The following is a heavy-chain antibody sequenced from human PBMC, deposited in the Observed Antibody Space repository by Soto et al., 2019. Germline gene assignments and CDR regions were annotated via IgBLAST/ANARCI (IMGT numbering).Heavy chain of an antibody. D-gene: IGHD3-16*01. V-gene: IGHV4-4*07. CDR1: GGSISTYS. CDR3: AKDDSGAADI. J-gene: IGHJ3*02. CDR2: VDTTGGT. Sequence: QVQLQESGPGLVEPSETLSLTCTVSGGSISTYSWNWIRQPAGKGLEWIGRVDTTGGTNNIASLKSRVTMSVDTSKNQFSLNLRFVTAADTAVYFCAKDDSGAADIWGQGTMVTVS.